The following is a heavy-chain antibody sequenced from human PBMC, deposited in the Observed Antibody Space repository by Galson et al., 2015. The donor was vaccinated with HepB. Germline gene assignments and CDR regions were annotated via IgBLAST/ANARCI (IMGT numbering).Heavy chain of an antibody. Sequence: SLRLSCAASGFTFSSYGMHWVRQAPGKGLEWVAVISYDGSNKYYADSVKGRFTISRDNSKNTLYLQMNSLRAEDTAVYYCAKDLVRFGESIGPVFDYWGQGTLFTVSS. CDR2: ISYDGSNK. J-gene: IGHJ4*02. V-gene: IGHV3-30*18. CDR3: AKDLVRFGESIGPVFDY. CDR1: GFTFSSYG. D-gene: IGHD3-10*01.